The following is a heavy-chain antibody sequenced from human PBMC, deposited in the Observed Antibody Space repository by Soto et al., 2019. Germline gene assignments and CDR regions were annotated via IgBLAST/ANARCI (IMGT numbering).Heavy chain of an antibody. V-gene: IGHV1-18*01. CDR1: GYIFTRSG. Sequence: QVQVVQSGAEVKKPGASVKVSCKASGYIFTRSGISWVRQAPGQGLECMGWISPNNGRTNYVQKFQGRVTMTTDTSTSTACMELRSLRSDDTAVYYWSRTPIVVVVAATPTDYWGQGTLVTVSS. D-gene: IGHD2-15*01. J-gene: IGHJ4*02. CDR3: SRTPIVVVVAATPTDY. CDR2: ISPNNGRT.